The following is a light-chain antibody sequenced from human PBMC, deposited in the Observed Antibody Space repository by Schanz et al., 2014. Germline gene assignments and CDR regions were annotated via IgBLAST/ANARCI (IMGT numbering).Light chain of an antibody. CDR1: TRDVANHNI. CDR2: DVS. V-gene: IGLV2-23*02. Sequence: QSALAQPASVSGSPGQSITISCTGTTRDVANHNIVSWYQQHPGKAPKFMIYDVSKRPSGVSHRFSASKSGNTASLTISGLQAEDEADDYCCSYAGGSTWVFGGGTKLTVL. CDR3: CSYAGGSTWV. J-gene: IGLJ3*02.